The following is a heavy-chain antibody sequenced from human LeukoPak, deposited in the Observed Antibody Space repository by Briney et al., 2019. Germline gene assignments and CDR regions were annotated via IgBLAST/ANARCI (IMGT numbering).Heavy chain of an antibody. CDR2: INPNSGGT. Sequence: ASVKVSCKASGYTFTGYYMRWVRQAPGQGLEWMGWINPNSGGTNYAQKFQGWVTMTRDTSISTAYMELSRLRSDDTAVYYCARSLLRYFDWSRGAFDIWGQGTMVTVSS. CDR3: ARSLLRYFDWSRGAFDI. D-gene: IGHD3-9*01. CDR1: GYTFTGYY. V-gene: IGHV1-2*04. J-gene: IGHJ3*02.